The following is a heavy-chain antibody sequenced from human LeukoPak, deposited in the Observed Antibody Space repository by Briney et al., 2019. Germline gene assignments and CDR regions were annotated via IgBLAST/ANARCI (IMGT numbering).Heavy chain of an antibody. CDR1: GFTFSSYW. CDR2: IKQDGSEK. CDR3: ARDSQTIAAAGPHFDY. D-gene: IGHD6-13*01. Sequence: GGSLRLSCAASGFTFSSYWMSWVRQAPGKGLEWVANIKQDGSEKYYVDSVKGRFTISRDNAKNSLYLQMNSLRAEDTAVYYCARDSQTIAAAGPHFDYWGQATLVTVSS. V-gene: IGHV3-7*01. J-gene: IGHJ4*02.